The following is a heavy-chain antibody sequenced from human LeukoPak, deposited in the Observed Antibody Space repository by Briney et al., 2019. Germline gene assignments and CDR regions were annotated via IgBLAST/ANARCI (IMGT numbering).Heavy chain of an antibody. CDR1: EFTFSNNA. CDR3: ARDRGMYYYDSRGFDY. V-gene: IGHV3-21*01. Sequence: GGSLRLSCVTSEFTFSNNAMSWVRQGPGKGLEWVSSISSSSSYIYYADSVKGRFTISRDNAKNSLYLQMNSLRAEDTAVYYCARDRGMYYYDSRGFDYWGQGTLVTVSS. D-gene: IGHD3-22*01. CDR2: ISSSSSYI. J-gene: IGHJ4*02.